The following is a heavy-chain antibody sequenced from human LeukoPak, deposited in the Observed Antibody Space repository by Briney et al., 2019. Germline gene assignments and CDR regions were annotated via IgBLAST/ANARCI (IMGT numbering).Heavy chain of an antibody. CDR3: ARDRRRYYDSSGPLN. Sequence: GGSLRLSCAASGFTFSDYYMSWIRQAPGKGLEWVSYISSSGSTIYYADSVKGRFTISRDNAKNSLYLQMNSLRAEDTAVYYCARDRRRYYDSSGPLNWGQGTLVTVSS. V-gene: IGHV3-11*01. CDR2: ISSSGSTI. D-gene: IGHD3-22*01. CDR1: GFTFSDYY. J-gene: IGHJ4*02.